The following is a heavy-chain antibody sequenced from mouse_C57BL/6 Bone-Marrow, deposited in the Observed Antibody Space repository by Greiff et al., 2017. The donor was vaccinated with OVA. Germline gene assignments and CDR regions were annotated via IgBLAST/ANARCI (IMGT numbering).Heavy chain of an antibody. CDR3: ARCPYYYGSSFDY. D-gene: IGHD1-1*01. CDR2: ISYSGST. Sequence: EVKLMESGPGLAKPSQPLSLTCSVTGYSITSDYWNWIRKFPGNKLEYMGYISYSGSTYYNPSLKSRISITRDTSKNQYYLQLNSVTTEDTATYYCARCPYYYGSSFDYWGQGTTLTVSS. V-gene: IGHV3-8*01. CDR1: GYSITSDY. J-gene: IGHJ2*01.